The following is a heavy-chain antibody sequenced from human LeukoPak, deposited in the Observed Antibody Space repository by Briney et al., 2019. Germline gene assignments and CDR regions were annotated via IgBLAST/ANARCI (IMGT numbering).Heavy chain of an antibody. D-gene: IGHD3-22*01. J-gene: IGHJ4*02. CDR1: GGSLSGYY. V-gene: IGHV4-34*01. Sequence: SETLSLTCAVYGGSLSGYYWSWIRQPPGKGLEWIGEINHSGSTNYNPSLKSRVTISVDTSKNQFSLKLSSVTAADTAVYYCAGGGDSAGYYYPMFHYWGQGTLVTVSS. CDR3: AGGGDSAGYYYPMFHY. CDR2: INHSGST.